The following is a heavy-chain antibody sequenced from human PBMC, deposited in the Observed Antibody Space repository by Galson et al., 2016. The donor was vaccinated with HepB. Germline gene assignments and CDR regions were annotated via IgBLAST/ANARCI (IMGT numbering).Heavy chain of an antibody. CDR1: GNIFTGYY. Sequence: SVKVSCKASGNIFTGYYIHWVRQAPGQGLEWMGWISANSGSTKYAQKLQDRVTMTTDTSTNTAYMELRSLRSDDTAVYYCARHGSTWSWDYWGQGTLVTVSS. CDR3: ARHGSTWSWDY. CDR2: ISANSGST. V-gene: IGHV1-18*04. J-gene: IGHJ4*02. D-gene: IGHD6-13*01.